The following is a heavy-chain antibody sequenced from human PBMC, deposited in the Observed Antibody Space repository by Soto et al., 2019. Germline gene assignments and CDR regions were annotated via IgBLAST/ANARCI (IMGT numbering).Heavy chain of an antibody. Sequence: PSETLSLTCTVSGGSISSSSHYWGWIRQPPGKGLEWIGSIYYSGSTYDNSSLKSRVTISVDTSKNQFSLKLSSVTAADTAVYYCARLCVEIQEHYYYGMDVWGQGTTVTVSS. D-gene: IGHD1-7*01. CDR1: GGSISSSSHY. CDR2: IYYSGST. J-gene: IGHJ6*02. V-gene: IGHV4-39*01. CDR3: ARLCVEIQEHYYYGMDV.